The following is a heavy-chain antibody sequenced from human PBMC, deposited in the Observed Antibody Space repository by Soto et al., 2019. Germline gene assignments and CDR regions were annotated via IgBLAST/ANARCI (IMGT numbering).Heavy chain of an antibody. CDR3: ARALDIVVVPATPLDAFDI. CDR1: GYTFTSYA. V-gene: IGHV1-3*01. J-gene: IGHJ3*02. CDR2: INAGNGNT. D-gene: IGHD2-2*03. Sequence: QVPLVQSGAEVKKPGASVKVSCKASGYTFTSYAMHWVRQAPGQRLEWMGWINAGNGNTKYSQKFQGRVTITRDTSASTAYMELSSLRSEDTAVYYCARALDIVVVPATPLDAFDIWGQGTMVTVSS.